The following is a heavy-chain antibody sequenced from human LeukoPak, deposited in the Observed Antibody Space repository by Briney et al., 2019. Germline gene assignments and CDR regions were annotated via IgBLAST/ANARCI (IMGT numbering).Heavy chain of an antibody. D-gene: IGHD3-22*01. CDR1: GGSFSGYY. CDR2: INHSRST. Sequence: SETLSLTCAVYGGSFSGYYWSWIRQPPGKGLEWIGEINHSRSTNYNPSLKSRVTISVDTSKNQFSLKLSSVTAADTAVYYCARGSSGWLLLWRPPYYFDYWGQGTLVTVSS. V-gene: IGHV4-34*01. CDR3: ARGSSGWLLLWRPPYYFDY. J-gene: IGHJ4*02.